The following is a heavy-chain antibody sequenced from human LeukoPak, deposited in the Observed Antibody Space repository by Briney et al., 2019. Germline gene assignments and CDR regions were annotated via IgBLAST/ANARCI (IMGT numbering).Heavy chain of an antibody. CDR1: GYTFISYG. CDR3: AREGGASGSGTDY. J-gene: IGHJ4*02. Sequence: AAVKLSCKASGYTFISYGISWVRQAPGQGLEWMGWISAYNGNTNYAQNLQCRVTMTTDTSTSTAYMELRSLRSDDTAVYYCAREGGASGSGTDYWGQGTLGSVSS. D-gene: IGHD3-10*01. CDR2: ISAYNGNT. V-gene: IGHV1-18*01.